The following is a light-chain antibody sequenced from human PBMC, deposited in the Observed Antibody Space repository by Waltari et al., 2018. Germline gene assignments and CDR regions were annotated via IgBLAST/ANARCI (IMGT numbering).Light chain of an antibody. CDR1: QSLLHRNGNNS. V-gene: IGKV2-28*01. CDR3: MQSLQAQWT. CDR2: LAS. J-gene: IGKJ1*01. Sequence: DIVMTHSPLSLPVLPGESASISCRSRQSLLHRNGNNSVDWYLQKPGQSPQLLIDLASNRASGVPDRFSGSGSGIDFTLKISRVEAEDVGVYYCMQSLQAQWTFGPGTKVEIK.